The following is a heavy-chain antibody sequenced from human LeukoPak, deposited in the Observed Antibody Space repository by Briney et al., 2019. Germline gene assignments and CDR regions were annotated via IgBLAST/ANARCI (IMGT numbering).Heavy chain of an antibody. CDR3: ARQDIWFGELVV. D-gene: IGHD3-10*01. CDR1: GGSISRSAYY. CDR2: ISDSGST. V-gene: IGHV4-39*01. J-gene: IGHJ6*02. Sequence: PSETLSLTCIVSGGSISRSAYYWGWLRQPPGKGLEWIGSISDSGSTYYSPSLKSRVTISVDTSKNQFSLKLRLVTAAVTAVYYCARQDIWFGELVVWGQGTTVTVSS.